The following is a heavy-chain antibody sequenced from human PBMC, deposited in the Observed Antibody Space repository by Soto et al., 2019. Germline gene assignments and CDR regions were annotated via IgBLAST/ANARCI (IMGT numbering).Heavy chain of an antibody. D-gene: IGHD3-9*01. Sequence: QVQLVQSGAEVKKPGASVKVSCKASGYTFTSYGISWVRQAPGQGLEWMGWISAYNGNTNYAQKLQGRVTMTPATSTSTASMELRSLRSDDTAVYYCAGDGGYDILNGSLDWGQGSHVTVSS. CDR2: ISAYNGNT. V-gene: IGHV1-18*01. CDR3: AGDGGYDILNGSLD. CDR1: GYTFTSYG. J-gene: IGHJ4*02.